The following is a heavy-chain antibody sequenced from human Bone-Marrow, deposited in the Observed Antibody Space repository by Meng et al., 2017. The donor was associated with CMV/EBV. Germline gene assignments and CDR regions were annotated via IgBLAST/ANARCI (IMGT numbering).Heavy chain of an antibody. J-gene: IGHJ3*02. V-gene: IGHV3-13*03. D-gene: IGHD3-10*01. CDR1: GFTFSSYD. Sequence: GGSLRLSCAACGFTFSSYDMHWVRQATGKGLEWVSAIGTAGDTYYPGSVKGQFTISRENAKNSLYLQMNSLRAGDTAVYYCAREPGSRAFDIWGQGTMVTVSS. CDR3: AREPGSRAFDI. CDR2: IGTAGDT.